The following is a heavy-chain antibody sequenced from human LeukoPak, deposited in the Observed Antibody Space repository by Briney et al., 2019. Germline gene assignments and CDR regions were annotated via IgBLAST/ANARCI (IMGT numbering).Heavy chain of an antibody. CDR3: ARVDYYRAFDI. D-gene: IGHD1-26*01. CDR2: IYYSGST. J-gene: IGHJ3*02. Sequence: PSETLSLTCTVSGGSISSYYWSWIRQPPGKGLERIGYIYYSGSTNYNPSLKSRVTISVDTSKNQFSLKLSSVTAADTAVYYCARVDYYRAFDIWGQGTMVTVSS. CDR1: GGSISSYY. V-gene: IGHV4-59*01.